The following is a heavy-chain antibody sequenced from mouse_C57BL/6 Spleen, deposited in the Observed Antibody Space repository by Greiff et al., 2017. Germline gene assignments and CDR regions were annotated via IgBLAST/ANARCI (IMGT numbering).Heavy chain of an antibody. J-gene: IGHJ3*01. Sequence: VKLMESGAELARPGASVKMSCKASGYTFTSYTMHWVKQRPGQGLEWIGYINPSSGYTKYNQKFKDKATLTADKSSSTAYMQLSSLTSEDSAVYYCARGGYGSSYGAAWFAYWGQGTLVTVSA. V-gene: IGHV1-4*01. CDR3: ARGGYGSSYGAAWFAY. D-gene: IGHD1-1*01. CDR2: INPSSGYT. CDR1: GYTFTSYT.